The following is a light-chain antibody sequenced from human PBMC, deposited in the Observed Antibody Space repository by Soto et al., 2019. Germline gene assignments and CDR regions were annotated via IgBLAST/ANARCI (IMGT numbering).Light chain of an antibody. Sequence: QSALTQPASVSGSPGQSITISCTGTSSDVGGYNYVSWYQQHPGKVTRLILYEVSNRPSGLSNRFSGSKSGNTASLTISWLQAEDEADYYCSSYTSSNTWVFGGGTKLTVL. V-gene: IGLV2-14*01. CDR2: EVS. CDR3: SSYTSSNTWV. CDR1: SSDVGGYNY. J-gene: IGLJ3*02.